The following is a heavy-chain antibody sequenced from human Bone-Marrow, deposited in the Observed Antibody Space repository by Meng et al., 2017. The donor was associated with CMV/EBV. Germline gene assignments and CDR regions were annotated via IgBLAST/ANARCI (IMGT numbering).Heavy chain of an antibody. CDR1: GFSLSTNAMR. J-gene: IGHJ5*01. CDR3: ARKGYRRRSDDWFDS. D-gene: IGHD1-26*01. Sequence: SGPTLVKPTQTLTLTCTFSGFSLSTNAMRVSWIRQPPGKALEWLARIDWDDDKFYSTSLKTRLTISKDTSKNQVVLTMTNMEPVDTATYYCARKGYRRRSDDWFDSWDQGTLVTVSS. CDR2: IDWDDDK. V-gene: IGHV2-70D*14.